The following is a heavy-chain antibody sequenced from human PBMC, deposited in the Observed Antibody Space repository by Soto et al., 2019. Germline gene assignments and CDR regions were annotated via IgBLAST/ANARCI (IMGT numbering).Heavy chain of an antibody. CDR3: ARDMYGDAGY. CDR2: TSAYNGNT. Sequence: QVQLVQSGAEVKKPGASVKVSCKASGYTFTSYGITWVRQAPGRGLEWLGWTSAYNGNTNYAQRLQGRVTMTTDTSTTPAYPELRSLRSDDTAVYYCARDMYGDAGYWGQGTLVTVSS. D-gene: IGHD3-10*02. V-gene: IGHV1-18*01. CDR1: GYTFTSYG. J-gene: IGHJ4*02.